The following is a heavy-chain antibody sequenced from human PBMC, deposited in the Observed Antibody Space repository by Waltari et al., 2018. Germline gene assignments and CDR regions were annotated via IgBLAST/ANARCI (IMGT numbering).Heavy chain of an antibody. V-gene: IGHV3-48*01. Sequence: EVQLVESGGGLVQPGGSLRLSCAASGFTFSSYSMNWVRQAPGKGLEWVSYISSSSSTIYYADPVKGRFTISRDNAKNSLYLQMNSLRAEDTAVYYCARDSVVVIAIRNYGMDVWGQGTTVTVSS. CDR3: ARDSVVVIAIRNYGMDV. J-gene: IGHJ6*02. CDR1: GFTFSSYS. D-gene: IGHD2-21*01. CDR2: ISSSSSTI.